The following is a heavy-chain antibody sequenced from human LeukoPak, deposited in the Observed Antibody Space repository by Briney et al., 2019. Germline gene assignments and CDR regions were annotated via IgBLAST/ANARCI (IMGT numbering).Heavy chain of an antibody. V-gene: IGHV3-23*01. D-gene: IGHD1-26*01. CDR1: GFTFSSYA. J-gene: IGHJ1*01. CDR2: ISGSGGST. Sequence: GGSLRLSCAASGFTFSSYAVSWVRQAPGKGLEWVSAISGSGGSTYYADSVKGRFTISRDNSKNTLYLQMNSLRAEDTAVYYCAKDSGSGSYLEYFQHWGQGTLVTVSS. CDR3: AKDSGSGSYLEYFQH.